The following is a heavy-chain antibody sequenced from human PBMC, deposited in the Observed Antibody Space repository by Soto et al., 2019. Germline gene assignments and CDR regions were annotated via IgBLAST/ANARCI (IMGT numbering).Heavy chain of an antibody. CDR3: ARPRRVGATPYGMDV. V-gene: IGHV3-30-3*01. CDR2: ISYDGSNK. CDR1: GFTFSSYA. J-gene: IGHJ6*02. Sequence: GGSLRRSCAASGFTFSSYAIHWVRQAPGKGLEWVAVISYDGSNKYYADSVKGRFTISRDNSKNTLYLQMNSLRAEDTAVYYCARPRRVGATPYGMDVWGQGTTVTVSS. D-gene: IGHD1-26*01.